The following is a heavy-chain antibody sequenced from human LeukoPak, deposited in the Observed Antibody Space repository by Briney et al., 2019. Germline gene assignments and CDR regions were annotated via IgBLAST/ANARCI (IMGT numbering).Heavy chain of an antibody. CDR3: ARIRPQDHSTSYMDV. CDR1: GDSISSDY. CDR2: IFYSGTT. D-gene: IGHD1-14*01. Sequence: SETLSLTCNVSGDSISSDYWSWIRQPPGKSLEWIGFIFYSGTTNYNPSLQSRVTISVDTSKNQFSLKLSSVTAADTAVYYCARIRPQDHSTSYMDVWGKGITVTVSS. J-gene: IGHJ6*03. V-gene: IGHV4-59*08.